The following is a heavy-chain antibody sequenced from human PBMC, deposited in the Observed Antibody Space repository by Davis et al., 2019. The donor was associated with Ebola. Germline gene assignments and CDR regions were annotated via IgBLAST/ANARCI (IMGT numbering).Heavy chain of an antibody. V-gene: IGHV4-61*01. J-gene: IGHJ4*02. CDR2: IYYSGST. CDR1: GYSISSGYY. Sequence: GSLRLSCTVSGYSISSGYYWGWIRQPPGKGLEWIGYIYYSGSTNYNPSLKSRVTISVDTSKNQFSLKLSSVTAADTAVYYCAREGTAFDYWGQGTLVTVSS. CDR3: AREGTAFDY. D-gene: IGHD1-1*01.